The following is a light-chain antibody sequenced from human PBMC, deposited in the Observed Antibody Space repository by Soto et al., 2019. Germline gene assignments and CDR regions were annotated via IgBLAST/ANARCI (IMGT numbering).Light chain of an antibody. CDR1: NSDVGAYRF. CDR2: EVS. Sequence: QSALTQPASVSGSPGQSITISCTGTNSDVGAYRFVFWYQHHPGKAPKLMIYEVSHRPSGISDRFSGSKSGNTASLTISGLQPEDDADYYCTSYTSTSHYVFGTGPKLTVL. J-gene: IGLJ1*01. CDR3: TSYTSTSHYV. V-gene: IGLV2-14*01.